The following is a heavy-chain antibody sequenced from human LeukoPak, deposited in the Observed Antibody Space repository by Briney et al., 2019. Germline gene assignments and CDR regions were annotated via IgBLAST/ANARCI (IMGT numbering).Heavy chain of an antibody. J-gene: IGHJ4*02. CDR1: GGSISSRSYY. V-gene: IGHV4-39*01. CDR2: IFYTGNTY. CDR3: ARVDMGIAVAVGDC. Sequence: PSETLSLTCTVSGGSISSRSYYWGWIRQPPGKGLDWIGSIFYTGNTYYYNPSLKSRVTISVDTSKNQFSLKMSSVAAADTAVYYCARVDMGIAVAVGDCWGQGTLVTVSS. D-gene: IGHD6-19*01.